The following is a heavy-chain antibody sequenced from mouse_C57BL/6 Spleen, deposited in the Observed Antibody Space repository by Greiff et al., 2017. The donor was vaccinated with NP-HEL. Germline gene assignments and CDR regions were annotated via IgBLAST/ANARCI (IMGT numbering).Heavy chain of an antibody. V-gene: IGHV5-4*01. D-gene: IGHD6-1*01. Sequence: EVQLVESGGGLVKPGGSLKLSCAASGFTFSSYAMSWVRQTPEKRLEWVATISDGGSYTYYPDNVKGRFTISRDNAKNNLYLQMSHLKSEDTAMYYCARQLTHAMDYWGQGTSVTVSS. CDR3: ARQLTHAMDY. CDR2: ISDGGSYT. CDR1: GFTFSSYA. J-gene: IGHJ4*01.